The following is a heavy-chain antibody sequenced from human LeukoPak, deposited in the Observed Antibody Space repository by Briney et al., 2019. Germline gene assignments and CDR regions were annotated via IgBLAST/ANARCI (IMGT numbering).Heavy chain of an antibody. V-gene: IGHV4-59*01. J-gene: IGHJ4*02. CDR3: ARRAGVTRTSHYFDY. D-gene: IGHD4-23*01. Sequence: PSETLSLTCTVSGGSISSYYWSWIRLPPGKGLEWIGYIYYSGSTNYNPSLKSRVTISVDTSKNQFSLKLSSVTAADTAVYYCARRAGVTRTSHYFDYWGQGTLVTVSS. CDR1: GGSISSYY. CDR2: IYYSGST.